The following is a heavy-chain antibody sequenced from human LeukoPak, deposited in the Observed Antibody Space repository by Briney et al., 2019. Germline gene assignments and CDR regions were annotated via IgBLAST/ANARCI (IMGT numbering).Heavy chain of an antibody. CDR3: ARDRNWNEHPAYYYYYGMDV. CDR2: TYYRSKWYV. CDR1: GDSVSNNSAA. V-gene: IGHV6-1*01. Sequence: SQTLSLTCAISGDSVSNNSAAWSWIRQSPARGLEWLGRTYYRSKWYVDYAESVKSRITINPDTSKNQFSLQLNSVTPEDTAVYYCARDRNWNEHPAYYYYYGMDVWGQGTTVTVSS. J-gene: IGHJ6*02. D-gene: IGHD1-1*01.